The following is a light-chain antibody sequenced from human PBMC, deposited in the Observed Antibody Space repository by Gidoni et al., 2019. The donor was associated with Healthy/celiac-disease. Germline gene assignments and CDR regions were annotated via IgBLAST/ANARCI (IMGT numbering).Light chain of an antibody. V-gene: IGKV1-39*01. CDR2: AAS. CDR1: QSISSY. CDR3: QQSYSTLPYT. J-gene: IGKJ2*01. Sequence: DIHMTQSQSSLSASVGDRVTITCRASQSISSYLNWYQQKPGKAPKLLIYAASSLQSGVPSRFSGSGSGTDFTLTISSLQPEDFATYYCQQSYSTLPYTFGQGTRLEIK.